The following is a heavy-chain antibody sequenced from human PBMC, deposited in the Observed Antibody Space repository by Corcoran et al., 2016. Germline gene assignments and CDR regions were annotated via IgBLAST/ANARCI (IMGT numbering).Heavy chain of an antibody. J-gene: IGHJ4*02. Sequence: QLQLQESGPGLVKPSETLSLTCTVSGGSISSSSYYWGWIRQPPGKGLEWIGSIYYSGSTYYNPSLKSRVTISVDTSKNQFSLKRSSVTAADTAVYYCAGSRSRGIVVVIGFFDYWGQGTLVTVSS. V-gene: IGHV4-39*07. CDR1: GGSISSSSYY. CDR2: IYYSGST. CDR3: AGSRSRGIVVVIGFFDY. D-gene: IGHD3-22*01.